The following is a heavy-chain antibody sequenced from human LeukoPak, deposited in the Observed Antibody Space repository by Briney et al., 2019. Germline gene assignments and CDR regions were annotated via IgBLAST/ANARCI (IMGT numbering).Heavy chain of an antibody. V-gene: IGHV3-21*04. Sequence: GGSLRLSCAASGFSFSAYSMNWVRQTPGKGLEWVSAIGVGTTQIWYADSVKGRFTISRDNAKNSLYLEMTSLRAEDTAVYYCASTSSGYDPGYWGQGTLVTVSS. J-gene: IGHJ4*02. CDR3: ASTSSGYDPGY. D-gene: IGHD5-12*01. CDR2: IGVGTTQI. CDR1: GFSFSAYS.